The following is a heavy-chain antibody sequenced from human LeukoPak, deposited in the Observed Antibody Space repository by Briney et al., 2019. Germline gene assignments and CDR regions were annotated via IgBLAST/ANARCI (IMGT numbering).Heavy chain of an antibody. D-gene: IGHD3-10*01. J-gene: IGHJ4*02. V-gene: IGHV4-59*02. CDR3: ARAGSGTYYKGFDY. CDR1: GGSVSDYY. Sequence: SETLSLTCTISGGSVSDYYWSWIRQSPGKGLEWIGYIYHTGSTSYSPSLKSRVTISADTSQNQFSLKLSSVTAADTAVYYCARAGSGTYYKGFDYWGQGTLVTVSS. CDR2: IYHTGST.